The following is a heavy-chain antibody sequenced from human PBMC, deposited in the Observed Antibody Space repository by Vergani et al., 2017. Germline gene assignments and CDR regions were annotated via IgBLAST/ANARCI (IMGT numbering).Heavy chain of an antibody. V-gene: IGHV4-31*03. Sequence: QVQLQESRPGLVKPSQTLSLTCTVSGCSISSGGYYWSWIRQHPGKGLEWIGYIYYSGSTYYNPSLKSRVTISVDTSKNQFSLKLSSVTAADTAVYYCPGEPAAAAQGDAFDIWGQGTMVTVSS. CDR3: PGEPAAAAQGDAFDI. D-gene: IGHD6-13*01. J-gene: IGHJ3*02. CDR2: IYYSGST. CDR1: GCSISSGGYY.